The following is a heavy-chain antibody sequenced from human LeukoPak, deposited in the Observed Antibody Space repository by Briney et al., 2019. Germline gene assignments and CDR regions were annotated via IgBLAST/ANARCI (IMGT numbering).Heavy chain of an antibody. V-gene: IGHV3-23*01. J-gene: IGHJ3*02. CDR2: ISDSGHRT. Sequence: GGSLRLSCAASGFTFSSYGMHWVRQAPGKGLEWVSGISDSGHRTDYADSVEGRFTISRDNSKNTLYLQMDSLRVEDTALYYCARKKWEPTSNDAFDIWGQGTMVTVSS. D-gene: IGHD1-26*01. CDR1: GFTFSSYG. CDR3: ARKKWEPTSNDAFDI.